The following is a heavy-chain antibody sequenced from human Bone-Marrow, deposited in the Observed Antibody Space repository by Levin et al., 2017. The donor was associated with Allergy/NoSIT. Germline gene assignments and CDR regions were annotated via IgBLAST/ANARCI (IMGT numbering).Heavy chain of an antibody. CDR3: ARAAGAAGRGGMDV. D-gene: IGHD6-13*01. CDR2: ITTTSNCI. CDR1: GFPFRTYG. J-gene: IGHJ6*02. V-gene: IGHV3-21*01. Sequence: PGGSLRLSCATSGFPFRTYGMAWVRQAPGKGLEWVASITTTSNCIHYADSVKGRFTISRDNANNSLSLQMNRLRGEDTAVYYCARAAGAAGRGGMDVWGQGATVTVSS.